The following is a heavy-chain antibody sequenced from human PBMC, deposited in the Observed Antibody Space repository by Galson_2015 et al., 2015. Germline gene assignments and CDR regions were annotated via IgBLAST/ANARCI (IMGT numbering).Heavy chain of an antibody. V-gene: IGHV3-74*01. D-gene: IGHD1-26*01. CDR1: GFTFSSYW. Sequence: SLRLSCAASGFTFSSYWMHWVRQAPGKGLVWVSRINSDGSSTSYADSVKGRFTISRDNAKNTLYLQMNSLRAEDTAVYYCARAGEEWGFDPWGQGTLVTVSS. CDR2: INSDGSST. J-gene: IGHJ5*02. CDR3: ARAGEEWGFDP.